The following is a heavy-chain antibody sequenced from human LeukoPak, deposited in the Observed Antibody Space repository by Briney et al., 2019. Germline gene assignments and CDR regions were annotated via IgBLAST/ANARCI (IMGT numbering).Heavy chain of an antibody. D-gene: IGHD6-13*01. Sequence: ASVRVSCKASGYTFTSYGVSWVRQAPGQGLDWMGWISANNGNTNSAQKFQGRVTMTTDTSTRTAYMELWSLRFDDTAVYYCARGGSYSSSWYRIDYWGQGTLVTVSS. J-gene: IGHJ4*02. CDR2: ISANNGNT. CDR3: ARGGSYSSSWYRIDY. CDR1: GYTFTSYG. V-gene: IGHV1-18*01.